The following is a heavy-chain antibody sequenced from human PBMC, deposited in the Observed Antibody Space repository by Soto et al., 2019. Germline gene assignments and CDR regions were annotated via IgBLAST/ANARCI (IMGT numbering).Heavy chain of an antibody. V-gene: IGHV1-18*01. Sequence: ASVKVSCKASGYTFTSYGISWVRQAPGQGLEWMGWISAYNGNTNYARKLQGGVTMTTDTSTSTAYMELRSLRSDDTAVYYCARDWGIAVADNTRGGIFDYWGQGTLVTVSS. CDR1: GYTFTSYG. CDR2: ISAYNGNT. D-gene: IGHD6-19*01. CDR3: ARDWGIAVADNTRGGIFDY. J-gene: IGHJ4*02.